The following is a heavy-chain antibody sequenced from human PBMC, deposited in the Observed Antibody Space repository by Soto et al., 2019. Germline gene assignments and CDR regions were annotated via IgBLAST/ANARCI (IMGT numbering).Heavy chain of an antibody. CDR1: GFTFGDYA. J-gene: IGHJ3*01. Sequence: GGTLRLSCTISGFTFGDYAITWVRQAPGKGLEWIGFIRSKTYGGTPEYGASVKGRFTISGDASTNTAYLQMNSLKTEDTAVYSCSRPGPLSATAGSPCGYAFDVWGRGTTVTVSS. CDR3: SRPGPLSATAGSPCGYAFDV. D-gene: IGHD2-15*01. CDR2: IRSKTYGGTP. V-gene: IGHV3-49*04.